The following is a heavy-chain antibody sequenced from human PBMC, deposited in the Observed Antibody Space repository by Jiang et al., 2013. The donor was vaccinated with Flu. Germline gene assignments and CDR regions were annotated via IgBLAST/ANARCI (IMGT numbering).Heavy chain of an antibody. J-gene: IGHJ6*02. V-gene: IGHV1-69*01. D-gene: IGHD2-2*01. CDR2: IIPIFGTA. Sequence: GAEVKKPGSSVKVSCKASGGTFSSYAISWVRQAPGQGLEWMGGIIPIFGTANYAQKFQGRVTITADESTSTAYMELSSLRSEDTAVYYCASIVVVPAATYYYYYGMDVWGQGTTVTVSS. CDR1: GGTFSSYA. CDR3: ASIVVVPAATYYYYYGMDV.